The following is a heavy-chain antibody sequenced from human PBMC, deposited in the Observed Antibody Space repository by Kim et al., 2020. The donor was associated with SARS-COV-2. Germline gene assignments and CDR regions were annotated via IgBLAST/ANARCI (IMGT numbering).Heavy chain of an antibody. Sequence: SETLSLTCTVSGDSTRSHYWSWIRQPSGKGLEWIGNIYNSGSTKCNPSLKSRVTISLDTSKNQFSLKLTSVTAAATAAYYCAAEISPRWYFYWGQGTLVT. D-gene: IGHD2-15*01. CDR3: AAEISPRWYFY. V-gene: IGHV4-59*03. CDR2: IYNSGST. J-gene: IGHJ4*02. CDR1: GDSTRSHY.